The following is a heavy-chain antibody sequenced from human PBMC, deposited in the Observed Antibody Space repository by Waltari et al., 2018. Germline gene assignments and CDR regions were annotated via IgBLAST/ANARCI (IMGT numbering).Heavy chain of an antibody. J-gene: IGHJ1*01. D-gene: IGHD4-17*01. CDR3: ARDDYGDYSGRSFQH. CDR1: GDSTTSGDYY. Sequence: QVQLQESGPGLVKPSQPLSLSCTVSGDSTTSGDYYWSWIRQPPGKGLEWIGNFYYTGRTYYIPSLDSRVSISVDTSHKQLYLKLRSVTAADTSIYFCARDDYGDYSGRSFQHWGQGALVTVSS. CDR2: FYYTGRT. V-gene: IGHV4-30-4*08.